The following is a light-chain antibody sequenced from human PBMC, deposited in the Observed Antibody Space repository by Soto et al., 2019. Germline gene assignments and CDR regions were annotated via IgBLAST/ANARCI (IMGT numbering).Light chain of an antibody. J-gene: IGLJ2*01. Sequence: QSALTQPASVSGSPGQSITISCTGTSSDVGGYNLVSWYQHHPGKAPQLMIYEVSKRPSGVSNRFSGSKSGNTASLTISGLQAEDEADYYCCSYAGSSTFVVFGGGTKVTVL. CDR2: EVS. CDR3: CSYAGSSTFVV. V-gene: IGLV2-23*02. CDR1: SSDVGGYNL.